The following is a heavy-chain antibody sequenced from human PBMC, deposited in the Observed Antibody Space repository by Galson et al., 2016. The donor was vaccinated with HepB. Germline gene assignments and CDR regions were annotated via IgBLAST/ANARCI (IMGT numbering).Heavy chain of an antibody. CDR3: ARLGSYHDSRGYYNVPTDFDY. CDR2: IYHSGTT. J-gene: IGHJ4*02. Sequence: SETLSLTCAVSGGSIICGHWWSWVRHPPGMGLEWTGEIYHSGTTTYNPSPKIRVNISVDKSKNQFSLKLTCVCVPEQAVYYCARLGSYHDSRGYYNVPTDFDYWGQGTLVTVSS. V-gene: IGHV4-4*02. D-gene: IGHD3-22*01. CDR1: GGSIICGHW.